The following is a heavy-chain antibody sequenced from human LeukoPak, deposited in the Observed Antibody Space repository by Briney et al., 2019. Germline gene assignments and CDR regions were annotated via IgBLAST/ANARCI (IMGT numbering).Heavy chain of an antibody. CDR1: GFTFSSYS. CDR2: ISSSSSYI. V-gene: IGHV3-21*01. J-gene: IGHJ6*03. CDR3: ARGGVGSSTNYYYMDV. D-gene: IGHD6-6*01. Sequence: GGSLRLSCAASGFTFSSYSMNWVRQAPGKGLEWVSSISSSSSYIYYADSVKGRFTISRDNAKNSLYLQMNSLRAEDTAVYYCARGGVGSSTNYYYMDVWGKGTTVTVSS.